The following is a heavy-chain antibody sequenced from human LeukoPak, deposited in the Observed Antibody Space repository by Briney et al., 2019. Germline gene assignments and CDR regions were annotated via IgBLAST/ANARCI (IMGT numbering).Heavy chain of an antibody. J-gene: IGHJ4*02. CDR3: ARQLGYCSGGSCSFYFDH. D-gene: IGHD2-15*01. CDR2: IYYSGST. V-gene: IGHV4-39*01. Sequence: PSETLSLTCIVSGGSISSSGYYWGWIRQPPGKGLQWIGTIYYSGSTYYSPSLKSRVTISVDTSKNQFSLKLSSVTAADTAVYYCARQLGYCSGGSCSFYFDHWGQGTLVTVSS. CDR1: GGSISSSGYY.